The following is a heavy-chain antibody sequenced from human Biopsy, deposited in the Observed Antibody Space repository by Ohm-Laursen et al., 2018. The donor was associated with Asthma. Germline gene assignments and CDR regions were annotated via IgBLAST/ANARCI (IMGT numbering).Heavy chain of an antibody. CDR2: INSVFGTT. CDR1: GGTFNTYV. Sequence: SVKVSCKSLGGTFNTYVIGWVRQAPGQGLEWTGGINSVFGTTTYSQKFQDRVTITADDSTSTVYMELGSLRSEDTAVYYCARKAGSCISRTCYSLDFWGQGTLVTVSS. V-gene: IGHV1-69*13. J-gene: IGHJ4*02. CDR3: ARKAGSCISRTCYSLDF. D-gene: IGHD2-2*01.